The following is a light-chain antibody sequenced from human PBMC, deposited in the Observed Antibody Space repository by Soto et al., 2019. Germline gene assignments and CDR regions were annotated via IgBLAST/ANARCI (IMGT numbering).Light chain of an antibody. V-gene: IGKV3-20*01. Sequence: EIVLTQSPVTLSLSPGERATLSCRARQSVPSSYLAWYQQRPGQDPRLIIDGASRRPTGIPDRFSGSESGTAFTLTISRLEPGGFVVYTCQKYGMTLATIGQGTKVEIK. CDR1: QSVPSSY. CDR3: QKYGMTLAT. CDR2: GAS. J-gene: IGKJ1*01.